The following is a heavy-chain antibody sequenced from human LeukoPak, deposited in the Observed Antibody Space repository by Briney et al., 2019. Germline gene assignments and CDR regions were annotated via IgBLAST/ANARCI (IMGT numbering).Heavy chain of an antibody. D-gene: IGHD1-26*01. J-gene: IGHJ4*02. Sequence: PGGSLRLSCAASGFTFSNYYMTWVRQAPGEGLEWVANINQDGSKTSYVDSMKGRFTISRDNAKNTVFLQMNSLRAEDTAIYYCARGHDVIVGYFDLWGQGTLVPVSS. V-gene: IGHV3-7*01. CDR2: INQDGSKT. CDR3: ARGHDVIVGYFDL. CDR1: GFTFSNYY.